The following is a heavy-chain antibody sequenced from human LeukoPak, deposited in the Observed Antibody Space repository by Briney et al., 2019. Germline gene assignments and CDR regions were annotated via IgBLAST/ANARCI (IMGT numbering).Heavy chain of an antibody. CDR1: GASVSTTSCL. CDR3: VRDLGVGGSWPLDF. V-gene: IGHV4-39*07. J-gene: IGHJ4*02. D-gene: IGHD2-15*01. CDR2: ISCTGSS. Sequence: SETLSLTCVVSGASVSTTSCLWGWVRQTPGKGLEWIGSISCTGSSYYNPSLNSRVTMSLDPAKNHFSLRMTSLTAADTAVYYCVRDLGVGGSWPLDFWGPGTVVIVSS.